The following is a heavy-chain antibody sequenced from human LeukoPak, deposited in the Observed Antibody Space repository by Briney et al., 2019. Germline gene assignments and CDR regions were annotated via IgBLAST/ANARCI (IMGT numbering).Heavy chain of an antibody. Sequence: SVKVSCKASGGTFSSYAISWVRQAPGQGLEWMGGIIPIFDTPNYAQKFQGRVTITADKSTSTAYMELSSLRSEDTAVYYCARDQGCSGGSCYSGGAYNWFDPWGQGTLVTVSS. V-gene: IGHV1-69*06. CDR3: ARDQGCSGGSCYSGGAYNWFDP. J-gene: IGHJ5*02. CDR1: GGTFSSYA. CDR2: IIPIFDTP. D-gene: IGHD2-15*01.